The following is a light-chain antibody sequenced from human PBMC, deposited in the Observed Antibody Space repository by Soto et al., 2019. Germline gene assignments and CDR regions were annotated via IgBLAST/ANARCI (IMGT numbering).Light chain of an antibody. CDR1: QSVDKY. Sequence: EIVMTQSPATLSLSPGERATLSCRASQSVDKYLVWYQQKPGQAPRLLIYDASNRATDIPDRFSGSGSGTDFTLTISRLEPEDFAVYYCQHYGSTPLTFGGGTKVDIK. V-gene: IGKV3-20*01. J-gene: IGKJ4*01. CDR2: DAS. CDR3: QHYGSTPLT.